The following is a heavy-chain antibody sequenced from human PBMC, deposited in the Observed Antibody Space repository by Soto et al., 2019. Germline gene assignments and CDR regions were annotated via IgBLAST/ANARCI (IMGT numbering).Heavy chain of an antibody. V-gene: IGHV4-38-2*01. CDR1: LYSISSGYY. CDR2: IYHIGNI. Sequence: SETLSLTCAVSLYSISSGYYWCWIRQPPGKGLEWIGSIYHIGNIYYNPSLKSRVTLSADTSKNQFSLRVSHVTAADTAVYYCARAIRGFSQGFGYWGQGTRATVS. CDR3: ARAIRGFSQGFGY. D-gene: IGHD5-18*01. J-gene: IGHJ4*02.